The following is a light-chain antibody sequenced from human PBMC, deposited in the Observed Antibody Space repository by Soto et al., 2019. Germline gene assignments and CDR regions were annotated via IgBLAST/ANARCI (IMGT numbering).Light chain of an antibody. CDR3: QTWGPGIQV. CDR1: SGHNTYA. CDR2: LNSDGSH. V-gene: IGLV4-69*01. J-gene: IGLJ3*02. Sequence: QSVLTQSPSASASLGASVKLTCTLISGHNTYAIAWHQQQPDKGPRYLMKLNSDGSHSKGDGIPDRFSGSSSGTERYLTISSLQSEDEADYYCQTWGPGIQVFGGRTKLTVL.